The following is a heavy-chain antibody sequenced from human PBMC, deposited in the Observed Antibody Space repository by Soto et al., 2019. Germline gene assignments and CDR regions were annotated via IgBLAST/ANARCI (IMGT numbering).Heavy chain of an antibody. CDR1: GDSIIGIYH. J-gene: IGHJ6*02. V-gene: IGHV4-38-2*02. CDR3: ARDSGYSYDYVRYYHYRMDV. D-gene: IGHD5-18*01. Sequence: SETLSLTCAVSGDSIIGIYHWAWIRQPPGRSLEWIASIFHTGTTYYTPSLKSRVTISVDTSKNQFSLRLSSVTAADSAVYYCARDSGYSYDYVRYYHYRMDVWGQGTTVTVS. CDR2: IFHTGTT.